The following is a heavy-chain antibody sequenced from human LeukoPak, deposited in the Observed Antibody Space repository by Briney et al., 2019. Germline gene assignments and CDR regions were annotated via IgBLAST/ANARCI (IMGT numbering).Heavy chain of an antibody. J-gene: IGHJ4*02. V-gene: IGHV4-4*02. D-gene: IGHD1-26*01. CDR1: GGSISSSNW. CDR2: IYHSGST. CDR3: ASRYSGSLHFDY. Sequence: SETLSLTCAVSGGSISSSNWWSWVRQPPGKGLEWIGEIYHSGSTNYNPSLESRVTISVDKSKNQFSLKLSSVTAADTAVYYCASRYSGSLHFDYWGQGTLVTVSS.